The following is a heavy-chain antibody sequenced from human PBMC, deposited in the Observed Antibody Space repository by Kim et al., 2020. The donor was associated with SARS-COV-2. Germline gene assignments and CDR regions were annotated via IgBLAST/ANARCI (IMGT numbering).Heavy chain of an antibody. D-gene: IGHD2-21*02. CDR2: ISGSGGST. V-gene: IGHV3-23*01. CDR3: AKDYGIVVVTAMVQH. CDR1: GFTFSSYA. J-gene: IGHJ1*01. Sequence: GGSLRLSCAASGFTFSSYAMSWVRQAPGKGLEWVSDISGSGGSTYYADSVKGRFTISRDNSKNTLYLQMNSLRAEDTAVYYCAKDYGIVVVTAMVQHWGQGTLVTVSS.